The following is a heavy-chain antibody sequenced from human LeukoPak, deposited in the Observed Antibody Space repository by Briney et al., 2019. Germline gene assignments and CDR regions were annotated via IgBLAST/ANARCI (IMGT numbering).Heavy chain of an antibody. CDR1: GFTFSSYG. J-gene: IGHJ6*02. D-gene: IGHD3-22*01. Sequence: GRSLRLSCAASGFTFSSYGMHWVRQAPGKGLEWVAVISYDGSNKYYADSVKGRFTISRDNSKNTLYLQMNSLRAEDTAVYYCAKDGSKMYYYDSSGCYYFPSGMDVWGQGTTVTVSS. V-gene: IGHV3-30*18. CDR2: ISYDGSNK. CDR3: AKDGSKMYYYDSSGCYYFPSGMDV.